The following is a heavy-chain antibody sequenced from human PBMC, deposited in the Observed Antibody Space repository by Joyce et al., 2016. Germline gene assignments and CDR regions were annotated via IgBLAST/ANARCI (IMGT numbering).Heavy chain of an antibody. V-gene: IGHV3-49*04. CDR2: IRSKAYGGKT. D-gene: IGHD2-15*01. CDR3: TRACGGSCFDY. CDR1: GFTFGGYA. J-gene: IGHJ4*02. Sequence: EVQLVESGGGLVQPGRSLRLSCTASGFTFGGYAMSWVRQAPGKGREWVGCIRSKAYGGKTEYAASVKGRFTISRDDSKNIAYLQMNSLKTEDTAVYYCTRACGGSCFDYWGQGTLVTVSS.